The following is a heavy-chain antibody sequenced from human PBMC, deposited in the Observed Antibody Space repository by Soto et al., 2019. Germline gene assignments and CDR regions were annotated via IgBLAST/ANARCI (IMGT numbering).Heavy chain of an antibody. Sequence: QVQLVESGGGVVQPGRSLRLSCAASGFTFSSYGMHWVRQAPGKGLEWVAVISYDGSNKYYADSVKGRFTISRDNSKNTLYLQMYSLRAEDTAVYYCAKVNKQWLVPMDWYFDLWGRGTLVTVSS. CDR2: ISYDGSNK. V-gene: IGHV3-30*18. D-gene: IGHD6-19*01. J-gene: IGHJ2*01. CDR1: GFTFSSYG. CDR3: AKVNKQWLVPMDWYFDL.